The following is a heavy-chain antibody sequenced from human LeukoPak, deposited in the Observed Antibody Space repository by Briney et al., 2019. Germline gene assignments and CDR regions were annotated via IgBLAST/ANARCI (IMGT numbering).Heavy chain of an antibody. V-gene: IGHV3-23*01. CDR2: ISGSGGST. J-gene: IGHJ4*02. Sequence: GGSLRLSCAASGFTFSSYAMSWVRQAPGKGLEWVSAISGSGGSTYYADSVKGRFTISRDNSKNTLYLQMNSLRAEDTAVYYCARSGSYGELIDYWGQGTLVTVSS. CDR1: GFTFSSYA. CDR3: ARSGSYGELIDY. D-gene: IGHD1-26*01.